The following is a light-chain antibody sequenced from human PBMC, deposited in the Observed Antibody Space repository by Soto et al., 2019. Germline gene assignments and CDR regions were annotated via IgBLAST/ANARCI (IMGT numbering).Light chain of an antibody. CDR3: SSYTSSSTYV. CDR2: EVS. CDR1: SSDVGGYNY. V-gene: IGLV2-14*01. Sequence: ALTQPASVSGSPGQSITISCTGTSSDVGGYNYVSWYQQHPGKAPKLMIYEVSNRPSGVSNRFSSSKSGNTASLTISGLQAEDEADYYCSSYTSSSTYVFGTGTKVTVL. J-gene: IGLJ1*01.